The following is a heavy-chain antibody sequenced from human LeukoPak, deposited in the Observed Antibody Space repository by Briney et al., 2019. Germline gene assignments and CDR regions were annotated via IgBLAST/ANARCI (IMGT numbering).Heavy chain of an antibody. V-gene: IGHV3-53*01. CDR2: IYSGCST. Sequence: PGGSLRLSCAASGFTVSSNYMSWVRQAPGKGLEWVSVIYSGCSTYYADSMKGRFTISRDNSKNTLYLQMNSLRAEDTAVYYCARVKSYYDSSGLDYWGQGTLVTVSS. CDR3: ARVKSYYDSSGLDY. D-gene: IGHD3-22*01. J-gene: IGHJ4*02. CDR1: GFTVSSNY.